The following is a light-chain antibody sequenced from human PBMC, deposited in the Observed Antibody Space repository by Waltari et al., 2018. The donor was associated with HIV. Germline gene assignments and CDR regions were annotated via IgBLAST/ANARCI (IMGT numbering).Light chain of an antibody. V-gene: IGLV2-14*01. CDR1: TSDIGIFDS. Sequence: QSALTQPASVSGSPGQSITISCAGTTSDIGIFDSVSWYQQQPGRAPQLMIFGVSSPPSGVSSRFSGSKSGNTASLTISGLQAEDEANYYCCSYTAIHTLIFGGGTKLTVL. CDR2: GVS. CDR3: CSYTAIHTLI. J-gene: IGLJ2*01.